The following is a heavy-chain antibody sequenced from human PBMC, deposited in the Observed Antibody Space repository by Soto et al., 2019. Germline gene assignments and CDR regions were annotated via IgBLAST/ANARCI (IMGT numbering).Heavy chain of an antibody. V-gene: IGHV4-59*01. D-gene: IGHD3-10*01. CDR3: ARESAGSGKNNWFDP. Sequence: SETLSLTCSVSRGSISSYYWSWVRQPPGKGLEWIGFIHRTGSTKYNPSLESRVTISVDTSQNQLSLRLSSVTAADTAVYYCARESAGSGKNNWFDPWGQGILVTVS. J-gene: IGHJ5*02. CDR1: RGSISSYY. CDR2: IHRTGST.